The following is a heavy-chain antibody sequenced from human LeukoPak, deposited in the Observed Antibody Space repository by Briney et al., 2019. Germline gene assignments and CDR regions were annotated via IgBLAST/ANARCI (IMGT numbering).Heavy chain of an antibody. CDR2: IYYSGST. CDR3: TSPCWGYSSSCPTHRGDY. Sequence: PSETLSLTCTVSGGSISGSSYYWGWIRQPPGKGLEWIGSIYYSGSTYYNPSLKSRVTISVDTSKNQFSLKLSSVTAADTAVYYCTSPCWGYSSSCPTHRGDYWGQGTLVTVSS. D-gene: IGHD6-13*01. J-gene: IGHJ4*02. V-gene: IGHV4-39*07. CDR1: GGSISGSSYY.